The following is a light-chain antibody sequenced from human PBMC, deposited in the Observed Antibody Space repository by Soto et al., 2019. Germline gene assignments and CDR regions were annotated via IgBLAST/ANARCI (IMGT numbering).Light chain of an antibody. Sequence: QSVLTQPPSVSGTPGQRVTISCSGSSSNIGSNTVSWYQQLPGTAPKLLIYSNDQRPSGVPDRFSDSKSGTSDSLVISGLQSEDEADYYCAALEDRLNGPVCGGGTKVTVL. V-gene: IGLV1-44*01. CDR3: AALEDRLNGPV. J-gene: IGLJ3*02. CDR1: SSNIGSNT. CDR2: SND.